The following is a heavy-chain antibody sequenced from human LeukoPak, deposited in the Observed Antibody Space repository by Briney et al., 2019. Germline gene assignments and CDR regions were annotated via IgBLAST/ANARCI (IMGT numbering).Heavy chain of an antibody. Sequence: GSLRLSCAASGFTFSSYAMSWVRQAPGKGLEWVSAISGSGGSTYYADSVKGRFTISRDNSKNTLYLQMNSLRAEDTAVYYCAKDFYYDFWSGYSESGGNFDYWGQGTLVTVSS. CDR2: ISGSGGST. D-gene: IGHD3-3*01. CDR1: GFTFSSYA. CDR3: AKDFYYDFWSGYSESGGNFDY. V-gene: IGHV3-23*01. J-gene: IGHJ4*02.